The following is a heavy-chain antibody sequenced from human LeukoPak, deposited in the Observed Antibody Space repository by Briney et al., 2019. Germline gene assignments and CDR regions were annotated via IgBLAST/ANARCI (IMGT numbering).Heavy chain of an antibody. V-gene: IGHV3-11*04. J-gene: IGHJ4*02. CDR2: IRSSGRTI. Sequence: PGGSLRLSCAASGFTCSDYYMSWIRQAPGKGLEWVSYIRSSGRTIYYADSVKGTFTISRDNAKNSLYLQMNSLRAEDTAVYYCAREERTYYDILTKPSEYWGQGTLVTVSS. CDR3: AREERTYYDILTKPSEY. CDR1: GFTCSDYY. D-gene: IGHD3-9*01.